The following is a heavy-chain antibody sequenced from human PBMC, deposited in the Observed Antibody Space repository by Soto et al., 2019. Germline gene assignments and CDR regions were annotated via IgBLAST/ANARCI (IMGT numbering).Heavy chain of an antibody. CDR3: AXEPIYYNDGSGYYPLGH. Sequence: ASVKVSCKASGYSFATYGFSWVRQATGQGLECVGWISAHNGDTHYSQKFQGRVTLTTDTSTNTGYMELRSLTSDDTAVYFCAXEPIYYNDGSGYYPLGHWGQGTLVTVSS. CDR1: GYSFATYG. V-gene: IGHV1-18*04. D-gene: IGHD3-22*01. CDR2: ISAHNGDT. J-gene: IGHJ4*02.